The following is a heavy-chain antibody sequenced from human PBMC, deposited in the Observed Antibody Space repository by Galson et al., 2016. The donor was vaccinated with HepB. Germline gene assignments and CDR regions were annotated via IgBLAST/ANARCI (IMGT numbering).Heavy chain of an antibody. CDR3: AILRLGRDPVDH. CDR2: ISYDGSEK. J-gene: IGHJ4*02. V-gene: IGHV3-30*03. CDR1: GFTFSNFG. D-gene: IGHD5-12*01. Sequence: SLRLSCAASGFTFSNFGMHWVRQAPGKGLEWLAVISYDGSEKYFADSLKGRSTISRDNNQNTLYLHTNSLRAEDTAVYYCAILRLGRDPVDHWGQGTLVTVSS.